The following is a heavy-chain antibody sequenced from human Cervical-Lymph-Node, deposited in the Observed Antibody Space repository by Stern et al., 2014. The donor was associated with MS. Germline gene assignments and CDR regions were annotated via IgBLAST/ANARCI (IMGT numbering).Heavy chain of an antibody. CDR3: AKTKIVVLNPFDY. CDR1: GFTFRSYT. CDR2: ISNDNRYI. D-gene: IGHD3-22*01. V-gene: IGHV3-21*01. Sequence: EVQLVESGGGLVKPGGSLRLSCEASGFTFRSYTMNWVRQVPGQGLEWVSSISNDNRYIYYADSVKGRFTISRDNAKNSLYLQMNSLRAEDTAVYYCAKTKIVVLNPFDYWGQGALVTVSS. J-gene: IGHJ4*02.